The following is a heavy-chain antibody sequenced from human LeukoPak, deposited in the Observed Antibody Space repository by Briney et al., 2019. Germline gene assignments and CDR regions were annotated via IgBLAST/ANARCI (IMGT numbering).Heavy chain of an antibody. V-gene: IGHV1-69*04. CDR3: ASSQWELPPTFDY. CDR2: IIPILGIA. J-gene: IGHJ4*02. CDR1: GGTFSSYA. D-gene: IGHD1-26*01. Sequence: SVKVSRKASGGTFSSYAISWVRQAPGQGLEWMGRIIPILGIANYAQKFQGRVTITADKSTSTAYMELSSLRSEDTVVYYCASSQWELPPTFDYWGQGTLVTVSS.